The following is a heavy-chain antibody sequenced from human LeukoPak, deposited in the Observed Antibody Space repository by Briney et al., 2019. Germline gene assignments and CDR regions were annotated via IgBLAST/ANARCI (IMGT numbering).Heavy chain of an antibody. Sequence: PSETLSLTCTVSGGSISSGDYYWTWIRQPPGKGLEWIGYIYYSGSTYCNPSLKSRLIISVGTSKNQFSLKLSSVTAADTAVYYCARGLGSSWYGDWGQGTLVTVSS. D-gene: IGHD6-13*01. J-gene: IGHJ4*02. V-gene: IGHV4-30-4*01. CDR2: IYYSGST. CDR1: GGSISSGDYY. CDR3: ARGLGSSWYGD.